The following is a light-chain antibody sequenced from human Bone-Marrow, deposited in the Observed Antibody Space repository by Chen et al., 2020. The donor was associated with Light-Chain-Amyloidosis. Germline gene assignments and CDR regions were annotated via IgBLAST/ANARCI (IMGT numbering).Light chain of an antibody. J-gene: IGLJ3*02. CDR1: NIGSPS. CDR3: QVWDRSRDRPV. V-gene: IGLV3-21*02. Sequence: SYVLTQPSSVSVAPGQTATIACGGTNIGSPSVHWYQQTPGQAPLLVVYDDSDRPSGTPERWSGSNAGNTATLTISRVEAGDEADYDCQVWDRSRDRPVFGGGTKLTVL. CDR2: DDS.